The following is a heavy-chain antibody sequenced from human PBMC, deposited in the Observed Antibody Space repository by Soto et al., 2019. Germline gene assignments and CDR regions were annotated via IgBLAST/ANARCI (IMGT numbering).Heavy chain of an antibody. CDR2: ISWNSGSI. CDR1: GFTFDDYA. Sequence: GGSLRLSCAASGFTFDDYAMHWVRQAPGKGLEWVSGISWNSGSIGYADSVKGRFTISRDNAKNSLYLQMNSLRAEDTALYYCAKALGIAAAGWFDPWGQGTLVTVSS. CDR3: AKALGIAAAGWFDP. D-gene: IGHD6-13*01. J-gene: IGHJ5*02. V-gene: IGHV3-9*01.